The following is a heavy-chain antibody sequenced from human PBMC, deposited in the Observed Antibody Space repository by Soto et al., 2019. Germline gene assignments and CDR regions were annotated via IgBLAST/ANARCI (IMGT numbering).Heavy chain of an antibody. J-gene: IGHJ3*02. Sequence: QVQLVQSGAEVKKPGASVRVSCKTSGYSFAGHYLHWVRQAPGQGLDWMGWINPNSGGTIYAQKFQGRVTMRRDTSISTAYMVLTSLRSDDTAVYYCARDSHYDILTGYSRNAFDMWGRGTVVTVSS. CDR2: INPNSGGT. V-gene: IGHV1-2*02. CDR3: ARDSHYDILTGYSRNAFDM. D-gene: IGHD3-9*01. CDR1: GYSFAGHY.